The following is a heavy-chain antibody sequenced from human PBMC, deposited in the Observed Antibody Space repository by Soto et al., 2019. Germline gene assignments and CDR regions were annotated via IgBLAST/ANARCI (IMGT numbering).Heavy chain of an antibody. Sequence: PSETLSLTCTVSGGSISSSSYYWGWIRQPPGKGLEWIGNIYYSGSTYYNPSLKSRVTISVDTSKNQFSLKLSSVTAADTAVYFCARGQEGIVATHWDQGALVTVSS. CDR3: ARGQEGIVATH. V-gene: IGHV4-39*01. J-gene: IGHJ4*02. D-gene: IGHD5-12*01. CDR2: IYYSGST. CDR1: GGSISSSSYY.